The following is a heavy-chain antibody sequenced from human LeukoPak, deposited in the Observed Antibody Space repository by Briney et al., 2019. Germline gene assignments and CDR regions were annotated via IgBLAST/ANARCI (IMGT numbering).Heavy chain of an antibody. J-gene: IGHJ6*03. CDR2: INHSGST. CDR1: GGSFSGYY. CDR3: ARRGFGELDYYYYYYMDV. Sequence: PSETLSLTCAVYGGSFSGYYWSWIRQPPGKGLEWIGEINHSGSTNYNPSLKSRVTISVDMSKNQFSLKLSSVTAADTAVYYCARRGFGELDYYYYYYMDVWGKGTTVTISS. V-gene: IGHV4-34*01. D-gene: IGHD3-10*01.